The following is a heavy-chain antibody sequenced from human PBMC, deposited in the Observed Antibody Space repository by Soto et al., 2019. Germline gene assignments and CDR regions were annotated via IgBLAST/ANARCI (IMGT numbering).Heavy chain of an antibody. V-gene: IGHV5-51*01. CDR2: IYPGDSDT. Sequence: GESLKISCKGSGYSFTNYWIGWVRQMPGKGLEWMGIIYPGDSDTRYSPSFQGQVAISVDKSISTAYLQWRSLKASDSGMYYCARSRITGSTWTFDYWGQETLVTVSS. CDR3: ARSRITGSTWTFDY. D-gene: IGHD1-20*01. CDR1: GYSFTNYW. J-gene: IGHJ4*02.